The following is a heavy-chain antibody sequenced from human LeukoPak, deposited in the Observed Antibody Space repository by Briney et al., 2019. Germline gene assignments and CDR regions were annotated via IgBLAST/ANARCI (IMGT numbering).Heavy chain of an antibody. J-gene: IGHJ4*02. D-gene: IGHD3-9*01. Sequence: GGSLRLSCEVSGFTFSSYSMNWVRQAPGKGLEWLSFINSASSYIDYADSVKGRFSISRDNVKNSLHLQMNSLRDEDTAVYYCARGHGDGAWLIDYWGQGTLLTISS. CDR3: ARGHGDGAWLIDY. V-gene: IGHV3-48*02. CDR2: INSASSYI. CDR1: GFTFSSYS.